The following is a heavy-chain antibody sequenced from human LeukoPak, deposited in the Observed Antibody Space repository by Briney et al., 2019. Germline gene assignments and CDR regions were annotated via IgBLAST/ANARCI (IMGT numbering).Heavy chain of an antibody. J-gene: IGHJ1*01. D-gene: IGHD6-19*01. CDR1: GGPIRIYY. Sequence: SDTLSLPRTVSGGPIRIYYWGWIPHPPGKGLEGSGSIYFSGTTYYNPSLNSRVTISVDTYKNQFSMKPSSVTAADTAVYYCARQRSSIAVAVPWGQGTLVPVSS. CDR3: ARQRSSIAVAVP. CDR2: IYFSGTT. V-gene: IGHV4-39*01.